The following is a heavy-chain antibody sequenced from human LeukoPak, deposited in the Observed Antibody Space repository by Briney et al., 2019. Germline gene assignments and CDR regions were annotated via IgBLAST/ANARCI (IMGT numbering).Heavy chain of an antibody. V-gene: IGHV3-43*02. D-gene: IGHD5-18*01. Sequence: GGALRISCAASGFTCDDYGMHWVRQAPWVSWVCVSLGRGVGGSTYYADAVKGRFTISRDNSNNSLYLQMNSLRTEDTALYYCAKLEGYSYPDRYYYYYMDVWGKGTTVTVSS. CDR3: AKLEGYSYPDRYYYYYMDV. CDR2: GRGVGGST. CDR1: GFTCDDYG. J-gene: IGHJ6*03.